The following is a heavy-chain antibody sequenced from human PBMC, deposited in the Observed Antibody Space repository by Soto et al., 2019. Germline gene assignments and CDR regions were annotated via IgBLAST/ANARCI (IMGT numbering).Heavy chain of an antibody. Sequence: EMQLVESGGGLVQPGGSLRLSCGVSGFTFGSFWMGWVRQAPGKGLEWVANINQDGSEKYYVDSVKGRFTISRDNPRNSLYLQMDTLRVEDTAVYFCARQIRGLTPNWFDPRGQGTLVSVSS. V-gene: IGHV3-7*01. CDR1: GFTFGSFW. CDR2: INQDGSEK. J-gene: IGHJ5*02. CDR3: ARQIRGLTPNWFDP.